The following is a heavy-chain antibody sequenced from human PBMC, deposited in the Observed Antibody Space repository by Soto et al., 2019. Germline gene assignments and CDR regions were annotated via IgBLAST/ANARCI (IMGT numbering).Heavy chain of an antibody. V-gene: IGHV3-30*18. Sequence: GGSLRLSCAASGFTFSSYGMHWVRQAPGKGLEWVAVISYDGSNKYYADSVKGRFTISRDNSKNTLYLQMNSLRAEDTAVYYCAKDRHPYGGSGSYYTLEPDYWGQGTLVTVS. J-gene: IGHJ4*02. CDR2: ISYDGSNK. CDR3: AKDRHPYGGSGSYYTLEPDY. CDR1: GFTFSSYG. D-gene: IGHD3-10*01.